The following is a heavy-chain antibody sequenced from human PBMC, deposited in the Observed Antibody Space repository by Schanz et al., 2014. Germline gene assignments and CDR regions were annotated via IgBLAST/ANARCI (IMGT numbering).Heavy chain of an antibody. CDR1: GFTVSSDH. CDR3: ARDSGPYYDKSMDV. V-gene: IGHV3-11*06. CDR2: ISSGSSYA. D-gene: IGHD3-9*01. J-gene: IGHJ6*02. Sequence: VQLVASGGGFVQPGGSLGLSCVVSGFTVSSDHMSWVRQAPGKGLEWVSDISSGSSYANYADSVKGRFTISRDSPKNTLYLQMNSLRAEDTALYYCARDSGPYYDKSMDVWGQGTTVAVSS.